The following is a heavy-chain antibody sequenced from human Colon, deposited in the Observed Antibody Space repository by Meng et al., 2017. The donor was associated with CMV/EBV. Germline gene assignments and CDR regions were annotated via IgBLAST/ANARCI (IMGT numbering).Heavy chain of an antibody. CDR1: GFTFRNYG. D-gene: IGHD2-21*02. CDR2: VSGSGGST. J-gene: IGHJ4*02. V-gene: IGHV3-23*01. CDR3: TRDRPREYCIGTNCYSNDY. Sequence: GGSLRLSCATSGFTFRNYGMSWVRQAPGKGLEWVSSVSGSGGSTYHADAVKGRFTVSKDNAEEMMYLQMNSLRAEDTAVYYCTRDRPREYCIGTNCYSNDYWGQGTLVTVSS.